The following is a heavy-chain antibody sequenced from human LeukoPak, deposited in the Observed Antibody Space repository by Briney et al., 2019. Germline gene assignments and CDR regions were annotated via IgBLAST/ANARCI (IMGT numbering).Heavy chain of an antibody. J-gene: IGHJ6*02. CDR2: ISYDGSNK. CDR3: AKDQSIASMDV. CDR1: GFTFSSYG. Sequence: GGSLRLSCAASGFTFSSYGMHWVRQAPGKGLEWVAVISYDGSNKYYADSVKGRFTISRDNSKNTLYMQMNSLRAEDTAVYYCAKDQSIASMDVWGQGTTVTVSS. D-gene: IGHD6-6*01. V-gene: IGHV3-30*18.